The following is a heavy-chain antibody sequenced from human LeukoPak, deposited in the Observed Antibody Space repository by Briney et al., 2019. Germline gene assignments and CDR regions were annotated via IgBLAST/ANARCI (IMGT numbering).Heavy chain of an antibody. D-gene: IGHD2-15*01. CDR1: GFTFSSYW. V-gene: IGHV3-30*03. J-gene: IGHJ6*02. CDR2: ISYDGSNK. Sequence: GGSLRLSCAASGFTFSSYWMSWVRQAPGKGLEWVAVISYDGSNKYYADSVKGRFTISRDNSKNTLYLQMNSLRAEDTAVYYCARDIVVLQYNYYYGMDVWGQGTTVTVSS. CDR3: ARDIVVLQYNYYYGMDV.